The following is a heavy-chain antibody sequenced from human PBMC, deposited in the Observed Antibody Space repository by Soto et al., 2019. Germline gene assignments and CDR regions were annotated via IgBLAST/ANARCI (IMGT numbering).Heavy chain of an antibody. D-gene: IGHD6-19*01. J-gene: IGHJ4*02. V-gene: IGHV4-59*01. CDR3: ARAIAVPGNFDY. CDR2: IYYSGST. CDR1: GGSISSYY. Sequence: QVQLQESGPGLVKPSETLSLTCTVSGGSISSYYWSWIRQPPGKGLEWIGYIYYSGSTNYNPSLKSRVTISVDTSKNQFSLKLSSVTAADTAVYYCARAIAVPGNFDYWGQGTLVTVSS.